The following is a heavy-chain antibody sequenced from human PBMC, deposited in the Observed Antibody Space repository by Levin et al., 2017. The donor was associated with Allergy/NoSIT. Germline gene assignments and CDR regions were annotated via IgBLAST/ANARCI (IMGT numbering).Heavy chain of an antibody. V-gene: IGHV1-69*13. Sequence: SVKVSCKASGGTFSSYAISWVRQAPGQGLEWMGGIIPIFGTANYAQKFQGRVTITADESTSTAYMELSSLRSEDTAVYYCAREGGDTAMAYYFDYWGQGTLVTVSS. CDR2: IIPIFGTA. CDR1: GGTFSSYA. J-gene: IGHJ4*02. D-gene: IGHD5-18*01. CDR3: AREGGDTAMAYYFDY.